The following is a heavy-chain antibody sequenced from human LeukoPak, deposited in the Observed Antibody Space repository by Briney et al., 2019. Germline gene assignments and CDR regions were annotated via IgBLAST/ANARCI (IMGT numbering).Heavy chain of an antibody. J-gene: IGHJ4*02. CDR2: IYSTGST. D-gene: IGHD1-26*01. CDR1: GFTFSSYG. V-gene: IGHV3-53*01. CDR3: ARHHSGSYSGSGFPGDY. Sequence: PGGSLRLSCAASGFTFSSYGMHWVRQAPGKGLEWVSVIYSTGSTYYADSVKGRFTISRDNSKNTLYLQMNSLRAEDTAVYYCARHHSGSYSGSGFPGDYWGQGTLVTVSS.